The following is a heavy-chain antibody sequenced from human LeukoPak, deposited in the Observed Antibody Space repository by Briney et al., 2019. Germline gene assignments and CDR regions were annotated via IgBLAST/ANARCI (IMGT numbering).Heavy chain of an antibody. V-gene: IGHV1-69*06. CDR1: GGTFSSYA. CDR3: ATISPISGYDLGGWFDP. Sequence: SVKVSCKASGGTFSSYAISWVRQAPGQGLEWMGGIIPIFGTANYAQKFQGRVTMTEDTSTDTAYMELSSLRSEDTAVYYCATISPISGYDLGGWFDPWGQGTLVTVSS. CDR2: IIPIFGTA. D-gene: IGHD5-12*01. J-gene: IGHJ5*02.